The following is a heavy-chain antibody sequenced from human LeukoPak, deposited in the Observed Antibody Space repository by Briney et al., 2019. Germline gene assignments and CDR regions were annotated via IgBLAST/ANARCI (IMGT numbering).Heavy chain of an antibody. V-gene: IGHV1-69*04. Sequence: GASVKVSCKASGGTFSSYAISWVRQAPGQGLEWMGRIIPILGIANYAQKFQGRVTITADKSTSTAYMELSSLRSEDTAVYYCAREYVDTSGEASWGQGTLVTVSS. CDR2: IIPILGIA. D-gene: IGHD5-18*01. CDR1: GGTFSSYA. J-gene: IGHJ4*02. CDR3: AREYVDTSGEAS.